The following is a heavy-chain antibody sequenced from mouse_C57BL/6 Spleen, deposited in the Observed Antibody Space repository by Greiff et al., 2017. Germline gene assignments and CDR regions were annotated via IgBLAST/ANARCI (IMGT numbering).Heavy chain of an antibody. D-gene: IGHD2-4*01. Sequence: QVQLQQPGAELVRPGTSVKLSCKASGYTFTSYWMHWVKQRPGQGLEWIGVIDPSDSYTNYNQKFKGKATLTVDTSSSTAYMQLSSLTSEDSAVYYCARSGYDYDALAMDYWGQGTSVTVSS. J-gene: IGHJ4*01. CDR2: IDPSDSYT. CDR1: GYTFTSYW. CDR3: ARSGYDYDALAMDY. V-gene: IGHV1-59*01.